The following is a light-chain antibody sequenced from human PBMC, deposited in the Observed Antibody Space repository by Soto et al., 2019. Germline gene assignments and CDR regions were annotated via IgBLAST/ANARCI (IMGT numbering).Light chain of an antibody. Sequence: EIVLTQSPGTLSLSPGERATLSCRASQSVSSSYLAWYQQKPGQAPRLLIYGASSRATGIPDRFSGSGSGTDFTLIISRLEPEDFAVYYCQQYGSSPPTLGQGTKVEIK. CDR2: GAS. CDR1: QSVSSSY. V-gene: IGKV3-20*01. CDR3: QQYGSSPPT. J-gene: IGKJ1*01.